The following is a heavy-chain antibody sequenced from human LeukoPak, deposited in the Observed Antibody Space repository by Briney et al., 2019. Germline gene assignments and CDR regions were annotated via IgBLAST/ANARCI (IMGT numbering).Heavy chain of an antibody. V-gene: IGHV1-69*13. CDR2: IIPIFGTA. CDR1: GGTFSSYA. D-gene: IGHD4-17*01. Sequence: SVKVSCKASGGTFSSYAISWVRQAPGQGLEWMGGIIPIFGTANYAQKFQGRVTITADESTSTAYMELSSLRSEDTAVYYCASNYGDYRTPFDYWGQGTLVTVSS. CDR3: ASNYGDYRTPFDY. J-gene: IGHJ4*02.